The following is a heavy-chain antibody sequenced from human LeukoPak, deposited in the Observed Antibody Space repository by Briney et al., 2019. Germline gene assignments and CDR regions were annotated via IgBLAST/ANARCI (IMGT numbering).Heavy chain of an antibody. Sequence: GGSLRLSCAASGFTFSSYAMSWVRQAPGKGLEWVSSISSISRYIYFADSVKGRFTISRDNAKNSLFLQMDSLRAEDTAVYYCARGRGGIAPGLDYWGQGTLVTVSS. J-gene: IGHJ4*02. CDR2: ISSISRYI. D-gene: IGHD6-13*01. CDR3: ARGRGGIAPGLDY. CDR1: GFTFSSYA. V-gene: IGHV3-21*01.